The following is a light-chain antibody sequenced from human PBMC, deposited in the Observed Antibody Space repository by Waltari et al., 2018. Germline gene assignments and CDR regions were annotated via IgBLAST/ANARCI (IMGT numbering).Light chain of an antibody. Sequence: SALPHPAPVSASPVQSTTISCTGSSSDVGSYKLVPRYQQHPGEAPHLLIYEVDKRPSGVSYRFSGSKSGNAASLTISGLQAEDEAHYFCSSYTYGGPWVFGGGTLLTVL. CDR3: SSYTYGGPWV. CDR2: EVD. CDR1: SSDVGSYKL. J-gene: IGLJ2*01. V-gene: IGLV2-23*02.